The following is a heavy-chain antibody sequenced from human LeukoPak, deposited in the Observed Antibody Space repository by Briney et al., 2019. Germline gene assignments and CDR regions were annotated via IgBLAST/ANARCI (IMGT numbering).Heavy chain of an antibody. Sequence: SETLSLTCTVSGGSISSYYWSWIRQPPGKGLEWIGYIYYSGSTNYNPSLKSRVTISVDTSKNQFSLKLSSVTAADTAVYYCARERPGSSHAFDIWGQGTMVTVSS. CDR1: GGSISSYY. CDR2: IYYSGST. CDR3: ARERPGSSHAFDI. D-gene: IGHD6-6*01. J-gene: IGHJ3*02. V-gene: IGHV4-59*01.